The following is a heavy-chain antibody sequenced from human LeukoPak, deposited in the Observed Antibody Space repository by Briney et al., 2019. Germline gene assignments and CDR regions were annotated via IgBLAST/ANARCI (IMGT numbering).Heavy chain of an antibody. CDR3: ARVRRIGEFDY. J-gene: IGHJ4*02. Sequence: GGSLRLSCTASGFTFSGNAMGWVRQAPGKGLEWVSGIGSDENRLYADSVKGRFTISRDNAKNSLYLQMNSLRAEDTAVYYCARVRRIGEFDYWGQGTLVTVSS. V-gene: IGHV3-23*01. D-gene: IGHD2-15*01. CDR2: IGSDENR. CDR1: GFTFSGNA.